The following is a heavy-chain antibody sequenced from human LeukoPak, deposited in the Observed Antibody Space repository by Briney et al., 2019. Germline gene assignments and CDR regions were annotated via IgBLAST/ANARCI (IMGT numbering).Heavy chain of an antibody. CDR1: GFTFSSYS. Sequence: GGSLRLSCAASGFTFSSYSMNWVCQAPGKGLEWVSYISSSSSTIYYADSVKGRFTISRDNAKNSLYLQMNSLRAEDTAVYYCARVDGSGSYRAFDIWGQGTMVTVSS. CDR2: ISSSSSTI. J-gene: IGHJ3*02. D-gene: IGHD3-10*01. V-gene: IGHV3-48*01. CDR3: ARVDGSGSYRAFDI.